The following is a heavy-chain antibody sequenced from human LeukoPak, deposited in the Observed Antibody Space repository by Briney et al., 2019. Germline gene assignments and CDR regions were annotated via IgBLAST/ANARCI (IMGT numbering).Heavy chain of an antibody. CDR1: GYTFTGYD. D-gene: IGHD3-3*01. V-gene: IGHV1-46*01. Sequence: ASVKVSCKASGYTFTGYDMHWVRQAPGQGLEWMGIINPSGGSTSYAQKFQGRVTMTRDMSTSTVYMELSSLRSEDTAVYYCARDQVFWSGYYTAGGYYMDVWGKGTTVTVSS. J-gene: IGHJ6*03. CDR2: INPSGGST. CDR3: ARDQVFWSGYYTAGGYYMDV.